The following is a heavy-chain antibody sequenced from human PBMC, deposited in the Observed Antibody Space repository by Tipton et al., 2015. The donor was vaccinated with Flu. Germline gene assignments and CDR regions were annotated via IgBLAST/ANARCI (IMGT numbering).Heavy chain of an antibody. J-gene: IGHJ4*02. CDR3: ASDLKWSSAYYNPFGY. D-gene: IGHD3-22*01. CDR1: GDSISSYY. Sequence: TLSLTCTVSGDSISSYYWSWIRQPPGKGLEWIGYMYYRGSTKYNPSLKSRVTISIDTSKNQFSLKLTSVTAADTAVYYCASDLKWSSAYYNPFGYWGQGTLVTVSS. V-gene: IGHV4-59*01. CDR2: MYYRGST.